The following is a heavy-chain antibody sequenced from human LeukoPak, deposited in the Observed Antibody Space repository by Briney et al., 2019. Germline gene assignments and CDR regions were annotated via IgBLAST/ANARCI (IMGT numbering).Heavy chain of an antibody. J-gene: IGHJ5*02. V-gene: IGHV1-69*05. D-gene: IGHD6-6*01. CDR2: IIPIFGTA. Sequence: EASVKVSRKASGGTFSSYAFSWVRQAPGQGLEWMGGIIPIFGTANYAQKFQGRVTITTDESTSTAYMELSSLRSEDTAVYYCASIFSSKVWFDPWGQGTLVTVSS. CDR3: ASIFSSKVWFDP. CDR1: GGTFSSYA.